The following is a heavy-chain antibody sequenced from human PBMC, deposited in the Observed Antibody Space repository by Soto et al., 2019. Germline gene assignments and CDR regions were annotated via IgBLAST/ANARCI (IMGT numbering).Heavy chain of an antibody. CDR3: ARDPRTPYDFWSGYYRGYFDY. J-gene: IGHJ4*02. CDR2: ISYDGSNK. Sequence: QVQLVESGGGVVQPGRSLRLSCAASGFTFSSYAMHWVRQAPGKGLEWVAVISYDGSNKYYADSVKGRFTISRDNSNNTLYLQMNSLRAEETAVYYCARDPRTPYDFWSGYYRGYFDYWGQGTLVTVSS. D-gene: IGHD3-3*01. V-gene: IGHV3-30-3*01. CDR1: GFTFSSYA.